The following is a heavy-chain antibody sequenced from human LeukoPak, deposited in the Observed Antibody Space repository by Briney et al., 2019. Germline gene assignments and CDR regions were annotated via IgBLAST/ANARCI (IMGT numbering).Heavy chain of an antibody. V-gene: IGHV3-73*01. CDR2: IRSKANGYAT. D-gene: IGHD3-22*01. CDR3: TRHRVTNYYDSSGYD. CDR1: GFTFSGSA. J-gene: IGHJ4*02. Sequence: GGSLRLSCAASGFTFSGSAMHWVRQASGKGLEWVGRIRSKANGYATAYAASVKGRFTISRDDSKNTAYLQMNSLKTEDTAVYYCTRHRVTNYYDSSGYDWGQGTLVTVSS.